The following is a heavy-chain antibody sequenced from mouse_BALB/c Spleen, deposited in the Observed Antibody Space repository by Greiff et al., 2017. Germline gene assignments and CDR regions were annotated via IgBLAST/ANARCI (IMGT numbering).Heavy chain of an antibody. CDR2: IRNKANGYTT. CDR1: GFTFTDYY. CDR3: ARLTGTGGFAY. V-gene: IGHV7-3*02. J-gene: IGHJ3*01. D-gene: IGHD4-1*01. Sequence: DVHLVESGGGLVQPGGSLRLSCATSGFTFTDYYMSWVRQPPGKALEWLGFIRNKANGYTTEYSASVKGRFTISRDNAKNTLYLQMSSLKSEDTAMYYCARLTGTGGFAYWGQGTLVTVSA.